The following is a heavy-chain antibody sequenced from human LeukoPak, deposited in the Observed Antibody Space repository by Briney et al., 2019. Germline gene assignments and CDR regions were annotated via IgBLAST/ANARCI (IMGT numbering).Heavy chain of an antibody. V-gene: IGHV3-23*01. J-gene: IGHJ3*02. CDR1: GFTFSSYA. Sequence: GGSLRLSCAASGFTFSSYAMSWVRQAPGKGLEWVSAISGSGGSTYYPDSVKGRFTISRDNSKNALYLQMNSLRAEDTAVYYCAKDYFGSGSPMARAFDIWGQGTMVTVSS. CDR3: AKDYFGSGSPMARAFDI. D-gene: IGHD3-10*01. CDR2: ISGSGGST.